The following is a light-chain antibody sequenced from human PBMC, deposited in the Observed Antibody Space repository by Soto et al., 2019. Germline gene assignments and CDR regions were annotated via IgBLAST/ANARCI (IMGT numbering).Light chain of an antibody. V-gene: IGLV2-14*01. CDR3: SSYPTSSSYV. Sequence: QSVLTQPASVSGSPGQSITMSCTGTSSDVGGYDYVSLYQQHPGEVPKLIIFEVSSRPAWISNRFSASKSGNTASLTISGLQAEDEADYYCSSYPTSSSYVFGTGTKVT. CDR2: EVS. CDR1: SSDVGGYDY. J-gene: IGLJ1*01.